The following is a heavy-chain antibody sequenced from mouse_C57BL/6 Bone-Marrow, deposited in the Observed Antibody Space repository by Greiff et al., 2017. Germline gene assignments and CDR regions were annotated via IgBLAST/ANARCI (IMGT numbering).Heavy chain of an antibody. D-gene: IGHD1-1*01. CDR3: GRRDYYYGSSFYFDY. CDR2: INPNNGGT. Sequence: VQLQQSGPELVKPGASVKISCKASGYTFTDYYMNWVKQSHGQSLEWIGDINPNNGGTSYNQKFKGKATLTVDKSSSTAYMELRSLTSEDSAVYYCGRRDYYYGSSFYFDYWGQGTTLTVSS. J-gene: IGHJ2*01. V-gene: IGHV1-26*01. CDR1: GYTFTDYY.